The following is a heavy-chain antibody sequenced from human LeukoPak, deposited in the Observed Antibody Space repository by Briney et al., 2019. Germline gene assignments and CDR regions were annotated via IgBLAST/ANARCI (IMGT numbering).Heavy chain of an antibody. J-gene: IGHJ4*02. D-gene: IGHD6-13*01. V-gene: IGHV3-21*01. CDR1: GFTFTNYW. CDR2: ISSSSSYI. CDR3: ARCRIAAAGTVDY. Sequence: GGSLRLSCAASGFTFTNYWMHWVRQAPGKGLEWVSSISSSSSYIYYADSMKGRFTISRDNAKNSLYLQMNSLRAEDTAVYYCARCRIAAAGTVDYWGQGTLATVSS.